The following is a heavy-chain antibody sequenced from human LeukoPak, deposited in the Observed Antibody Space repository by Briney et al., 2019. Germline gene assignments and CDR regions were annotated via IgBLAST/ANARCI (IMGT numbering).Heavy chain of an antibody. Sequence: PGGSLRLSCAASGFTFSSYAMSWVRQAPGKGLAWVSSISNSDGSTYYAASVKGRFTISRDNSKNTLYLQMNSLRAEDTAVYYCAKPQRGYSYDGIDYWGQGTLVTVSS. D-gene: IGHD5-18*01. CDR1: GFTFSSYA. J-gene: IGHJ4*02. CDR3: AKPQRGYSYDGIDY. V-gene: IGHV3-23*01. CDR2: ISNSDGST.